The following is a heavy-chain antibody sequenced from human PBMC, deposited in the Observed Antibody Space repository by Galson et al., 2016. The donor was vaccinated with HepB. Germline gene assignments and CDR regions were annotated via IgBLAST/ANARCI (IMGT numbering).Heavy chain of an antibody. Sequence: SVKVSCKASGGTFSSYALSWVRQASGQGLAWMGRIIPIFRTTNYAQKFQGRVSITADESTSTAYMELSSLRSEDTAMYYCARPQREGGNYYSFDYWGQGTLVTVSS. CDR2: IIPIFRTT. CDR1: GGTFSSYA. V-gene: IGHV1-69*13. J-gene: IGHJ4*02. D-gene: IGHD1-26*01. CDR3: ARPQREGGNYYSFDY.